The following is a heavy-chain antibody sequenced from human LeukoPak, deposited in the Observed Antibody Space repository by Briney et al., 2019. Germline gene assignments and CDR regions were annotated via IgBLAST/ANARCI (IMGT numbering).Heavy chain of an antibody. CDR3: ARSVATFRSYYYYGMDV. J-gene: IGHJ6*02. CDR2: ISAYNGNT. CDR1: GYTFTSYG. V-gene: IGHV1-18*01. Sequence: ASVNVSCKASGYTFTSYGISWVRQAPGQGLEWMGWISAYNGNTNYAQKLQGRVTMTTDTSTSTAYMELRSLRSDDTAVYYCARSVATFRSYYYYGMDVWGQGITVTVSS. D-gene: IGHD5-12*01.